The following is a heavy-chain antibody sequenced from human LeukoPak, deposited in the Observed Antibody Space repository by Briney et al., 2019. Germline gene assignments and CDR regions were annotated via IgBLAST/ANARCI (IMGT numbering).Heavy chain of an antibody. D-gene: IGHD3-22*01. CDR3: ARPHGYYYDSSGYYYY. V-gene: IGHV3-11*04. Sequence: GGSLRLSRAASGFTFSDYYMSWIRQAPGKGLEWVSHISSSGSTIYYADSVKGRFTISRDNAKNSLYLQMNSLRAEDTAVYYCARPHGYYYDSSGYYYYWGQGTLVTVSS. CDR1: GFTFSDYY. J-gene: IGHJ4*02. CDR2: ISSSGSTI.